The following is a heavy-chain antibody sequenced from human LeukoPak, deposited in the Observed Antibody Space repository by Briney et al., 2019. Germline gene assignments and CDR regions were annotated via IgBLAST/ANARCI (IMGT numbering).Heavy chain of an antibody. CDR3: AKDPNPFYDYK. Sequence: GGSLRLSCAASGFTFSSYAMSWVRQAPGKGLEWVSIIGGRDDRTYYADSVEGRFTISRDNSKNILYLQMSSLRAEDTAVYYCAKDPNPFYDYKWGQGTLVTVSS. V-gene: IGHV3-23*01. J-gene: IGHJ4*02. CDR2: IGGRDDRT. D-gene: IGHD5/OR15-5a*01. CDR1: GFTFSSYA.